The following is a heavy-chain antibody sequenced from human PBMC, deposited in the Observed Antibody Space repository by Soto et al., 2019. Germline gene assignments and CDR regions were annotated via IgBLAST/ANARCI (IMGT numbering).Heavy chain of an antibody. CDR3: ARSSIVPRLLMYPFDY. J-gene: IGHJ4*02. CDR2: IYYDGNT. V-gene: IGHV4-39*01. CDR1: GGSIASSIHY. Sequence: PSETLSLTCIVSGGSIASSIHYWGWIRQPPGKGLESIGNIYYDGNTYYNPSLKSRVTISLDTSKNQFSLRLNSVTAADTAVYYCARSSIVPRLLMYPFDYWGQGTLVTVSS. D-gene: IGHD2-8*01.